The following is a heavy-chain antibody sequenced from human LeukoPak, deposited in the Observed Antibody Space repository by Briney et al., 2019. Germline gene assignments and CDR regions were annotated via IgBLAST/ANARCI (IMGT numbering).Heavy chain of an antibody. J-gene: IGHJ4*02. CDR1: GYTFTSYG. V-gene: IGHV1-18*01. D-gene: IGHD2-2*01. CDR3: ARVLTSCLDY. Sequence: ASVKVSCRASGYTFTSYGISWVRQAPGQGLEGMGWISAYNGNTNYAQKLQGRVTMTTDTSTSTAYMELRSLRSDATAVYYCARVLTSCLDYWGQGTLVTVSS. CDR2: ISAYNGNT.